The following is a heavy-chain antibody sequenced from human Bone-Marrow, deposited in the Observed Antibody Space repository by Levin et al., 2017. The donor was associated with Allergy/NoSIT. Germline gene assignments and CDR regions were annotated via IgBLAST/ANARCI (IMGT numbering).Heavy chain of an antibody. CDR3: ARVEVAAAGTYWYFDL. CDR1: GYTFTGYY. Sequence: ASVKVSCKASGYTFTGYYMHWVRQAPGQGLEWMGWINPNSGGTNYAQKFQGRVTMTRDTSISTAYMELSRLRSDDTAVYYCARVEVAAAGTYWYFDLWGRGTLVTVSS. D-gene: IGHD6-13*01. CDR2: INPNSGGT. V-gene: IGHV1-2*02. J-gene: IGHJ2*01.